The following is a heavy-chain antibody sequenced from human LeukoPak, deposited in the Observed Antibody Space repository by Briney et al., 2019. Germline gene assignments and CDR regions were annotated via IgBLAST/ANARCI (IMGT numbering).Heavy chain of an antibody. J-gene: IGHJ4*02. V-gene: IGHV4-39*07. CDR1: GGSIRSSSDY. CDR3: AREHGDGNSL. D-gene: IGHD4-17*01. CDR2: INHSGST. Sequence: SQTLSLTCTVSGGSIRSSSDYWGWIRQPPWKGLEWIGEINHSGSTNYNPALKSRVTISVDTSKNQFSLKLSSVTAADTAVYYCAREHGDGNSLWGQGTLVTVSS.